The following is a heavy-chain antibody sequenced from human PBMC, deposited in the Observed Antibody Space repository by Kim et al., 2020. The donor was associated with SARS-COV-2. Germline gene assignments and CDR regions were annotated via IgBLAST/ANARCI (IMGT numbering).Heavy chain of an antibody. CDR2: IKPDGSDK. Sequence: GGSLRLSCAASGFTLSGYWMTWVRQAPGKGLEWLTNIKPDGSDKYYVDSVKGRFTISRDNAKNSLYLQMNSLRAEDTAVYYCANDRGKDVMDVWGPGST. CDR3: ANDRGKDVMDV. CDR1: GFTLSGYW. J-gene: IGHJ6*02. V-gene: IGHV3-7*03. D-gene: IGHD1-1*01.